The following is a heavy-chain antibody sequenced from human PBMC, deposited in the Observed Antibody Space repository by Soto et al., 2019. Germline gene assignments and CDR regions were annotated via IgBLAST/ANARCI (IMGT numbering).Heavy chain of an antibody. J-gene: IGHJ6*03. V-gene: IGHV1-24*01. D-gene: IGHD6-13*01. Sequence: QVQLVQSGAEVKKPGASVKVSCKVSGYTLTELSMHWVRQAPGKGLEWMGGFDPEDGETIYAQKFQGRVTMTEDTSTDTAYMELSSLRSEDTAVYYCATGSTAAGSPNHVYYYYYYIDVWGKGTTVTVSS. CDR2: FDPEDGET. CDR1: GYTLTELS. CDR3: ATGSTAAGSPNHVYYYYYYIDV.